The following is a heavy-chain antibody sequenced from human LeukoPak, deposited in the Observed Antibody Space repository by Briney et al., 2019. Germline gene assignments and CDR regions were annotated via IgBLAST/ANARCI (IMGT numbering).Heavy chain of an antibody. V-gene: IGHV4-39*01. Sequence: SETLSLTCTVSGGSISSSSYYWGWIRQPPGKGLDWIGRIYYSGSTYYNPSLKSRVTISVDTSKNQFSLKLSSVTAADTAVYYCARGDGGIVVVPAANWFDPWGQGTLVTVSS. CDR3: ARGDGGIVVVPAANWFDP. J-gene: IGHJ5*02. CDR1: GGSISSSSYY. D-gene: IGHD2-2*01. CDR2: IYYSGST.